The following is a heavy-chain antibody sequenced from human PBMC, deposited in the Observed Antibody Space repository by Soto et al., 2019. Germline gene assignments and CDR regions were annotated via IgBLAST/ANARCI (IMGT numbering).Heavy chain of an antibody. Sequence: QVQLVQSGAEVKKPGASVKVSCKASGYTFTSYGISWVRQAPGQGLEWMGWISAYNGNTNYAQKLQGRVTMTTDTXXSTAYMELRSLRSDDTAVYYCARVRRDLSNGVIISWGQGTLVTVSS. D-gene: IGHD3-10*01. CDR2: ISAYNGNT. J-gene: IGHJ5*02. CDR3: ARVRRDLSNGVIIS. CDR1: GYTFTSYG. V-gene: IGHV1-18*01.